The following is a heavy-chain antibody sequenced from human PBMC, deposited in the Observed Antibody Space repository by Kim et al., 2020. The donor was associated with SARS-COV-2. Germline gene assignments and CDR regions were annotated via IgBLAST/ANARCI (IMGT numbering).Heavy chain of an antibody. V-gene: IGHV3-66*01. J-gene: IGHJ4*02. CDR2: IYSGGST. CDR3: ARAYYYDSSGFPPLGY. Sequence: GGSLRLSCAASGFTVSSNYMSWVRQAPGKGPEWVSVIYSGGSTYYADSVKGRFTISRDNSKNTLYLQMNSLRAEDTAVYYCARAYYYDSSGFPPLGYWGQGTLVTVSS. D-gene: IGHD3-22*01. CDR1: GFTVSSNY.